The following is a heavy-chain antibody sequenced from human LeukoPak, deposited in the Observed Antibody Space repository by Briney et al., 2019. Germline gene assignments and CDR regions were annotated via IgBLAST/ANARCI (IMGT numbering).Heavy chain of an antibody. CDR3: ARDFISYDSSGYYGDY. V-gene: IGHV1-46*03. D-gene: IGHD3-22*01. Sequence: ASVKVSCKASGYTFTSYYMHWVRQAPGQGLEWMGIINPSGGSTSYAQKFQGRVTMTRDTSTSTVYMELSSLRSEDTAVYYCARDFISYDSSGYYGDYWGQGTLVTVSS. CDR1: GYTFTSYY. CDR2: INPSGGST. J-gene: IGHJ4*02.